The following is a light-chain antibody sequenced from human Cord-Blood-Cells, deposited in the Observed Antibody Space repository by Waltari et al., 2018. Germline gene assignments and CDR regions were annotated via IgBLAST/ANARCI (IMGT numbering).Light chain of an antibody. CDR2: DAS. CDR1: QDISNY. J-gene: IGKJ5*01. CDR3: QQYDNLIT. Sequence: DIQMTQSPSSLSASLGDRGTITCQASQDISNYLNWYQQKPGKAPKLLIYDASNLETGVPSRFSGSGSGTDFTFTISSLQPEDIATYYCQQYDNLITFGQGTRLEIK. V-gene: IGKV1-33*01.